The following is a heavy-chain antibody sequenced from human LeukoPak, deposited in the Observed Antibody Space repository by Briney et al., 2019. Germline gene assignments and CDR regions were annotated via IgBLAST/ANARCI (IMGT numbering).Heavy chain of an antibody. Sequence: PSETLSLTCTVSGVSISNNCWTWFRQPAGKGLGWIGRIFDSGKSSYNPSLQSRVTMSVDTSKNQYTLKLTSVTAADTAFYYCARGIGPAYDYNYFDLWGQGTLVTVSS. D-gene: IGHD5-12*01. CDR2: IFDSGKS. CDR1: GVSISNNC. J-gene: IGHJ5*02. V-gene: IGHV4-4*07. CDR3: ARGIGPAYDYNYFDL.